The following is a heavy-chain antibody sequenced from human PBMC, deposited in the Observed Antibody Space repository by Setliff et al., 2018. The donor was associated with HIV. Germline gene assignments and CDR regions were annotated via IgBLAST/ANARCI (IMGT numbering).Heavy chain of an antibody. Sequence: PGGSLRLSCAASGFTVSTYYMSWVRQAPGKGLEWVSTIYSGGSTYHADSVKGRFIASTDNARNSLFLEMNSLRAEDTAVYYCARAYNVYDYRFDSSGYDYWGQGTLVTVSS. CDR2: IYSGGST. V-gene: IGHV3-53*01. CDR3: ARAYNVYDYRFDSSGYDY. J-gene: IGHJ4*02. CDR1: GFTVSTYY. D-gene: IGHD3-22*01.